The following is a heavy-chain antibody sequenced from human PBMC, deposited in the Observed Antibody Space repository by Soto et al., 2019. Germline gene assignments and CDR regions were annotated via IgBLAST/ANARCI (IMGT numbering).Heavy chain of an antibody. CDR2: IYYSGST. V-gene: IGHV4-39*07. J-gene: IGHJ4*02. D-gene: IGHD4-17*01. CDR3: ARTKLRGWHLTTVTQDAPLDY. CDR1: GGSISSSSHH. Sequence: SETLSLTCTVSGGSISSSSHHWAWIRQPPGKGLEWIGSIYYSGSTNYNPSLKSRVTISVDTSKNQFSLKLSSVTAADTAVYYCARTKLRGWHLTTVTQDAPLDYWGQGTLVTVSS.